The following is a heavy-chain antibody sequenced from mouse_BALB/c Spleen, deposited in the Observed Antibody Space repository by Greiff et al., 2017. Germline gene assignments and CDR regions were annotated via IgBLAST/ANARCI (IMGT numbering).Heavy chain of an antibody. J-gene: IGHJ4*01. CDR1: GYTFTSYT. CDR3: AREVDGYPYYYAMDY. V-gene: IGHV1-4*01. D-gene: IGHD2-3*01. Sequence: QVQLKESGAELARPGASVKMSCKASGYTFTSYTMHWVKQRPGQGLEWIGYINPSSGYTNYNQKFKDKATLTADKSSSTAYMQLSSLTSEDSAVYYCAREVDGYPYYYAMDYWGQGTSVTVSS. CDR2: INPSSGYT.